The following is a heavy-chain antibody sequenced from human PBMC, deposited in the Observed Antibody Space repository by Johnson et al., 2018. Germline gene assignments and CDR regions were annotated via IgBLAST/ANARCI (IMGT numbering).Heavy chain of an antibody. J-gene: IGHJ6*03. CDR3: ARDGGLPARLSDYYYYMDV. CDR2: IYYSGST. CDR1: GDSISSYY. V-gene: IGHV4-59*01. Sequence: QVQLQESGPGLVKPSEPLSLTCTVSGDSISSYYWSWIRQPPGKGLEWIGYIYYSGSTSYNPSLTSRVPISVDTSKNQLSLKLSAVTAADTAVYYCARDGGLPARLSDYYYYMDVWGKGTTVTVSS. D-gene: IGHD6-6*01.